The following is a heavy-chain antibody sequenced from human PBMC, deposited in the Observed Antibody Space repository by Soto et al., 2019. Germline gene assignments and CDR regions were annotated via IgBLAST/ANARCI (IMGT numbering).Heavy chain of an antibody. CDR1: GGSMSSDYCS. D-gene: IGHD2-8*01. J-gene: IGHJ5*02. CDR2: ISRTGNS. CDR3: ARYCPDAKGDNRFDP. Sequence: QLHLQESGSGLVKPSETLSLTCTVSGGSMSSDYCSWSWLRQPPGKGLEWIGYISRTGNSYYNPSLKSRVTLSVDTSKNQFSLDLTSATAADTAVYFCARYCPDAKGDNRFDPWGQGTQVTVSS. V-gene: IGHV4-30-2*01.